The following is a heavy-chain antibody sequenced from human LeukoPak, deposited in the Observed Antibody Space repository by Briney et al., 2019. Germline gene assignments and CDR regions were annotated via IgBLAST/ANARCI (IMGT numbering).Heavy chain of an antibody. V-gene: IGHV5-51*01. D-gene: IGHD6-13*01. CDR3: ARHQTDQGIAAAGPPGDYYYYGMDV. CDR1: GYSFTSYW. CDR2: IYPGDSDT. Sequence: GESLKISCKGSGYSFTSYWIGWVRQMPGKGLEWMGIIYPGDSDTRYSPSFQGQVTISADKSISTAYLQWSSLKASDTAMYYCARHQTDQGIAAAGPPGDYYYYGMDVWGQGTTVTVSS. J-gene: IGHJ6*02.